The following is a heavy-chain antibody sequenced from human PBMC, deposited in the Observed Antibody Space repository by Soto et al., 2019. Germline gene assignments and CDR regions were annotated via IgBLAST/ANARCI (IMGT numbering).Heavy chain of an antibody. CDR2: IDGSGDNT. CDR1: GFTLSRYA. J-gene: IGHJ4*02. D-gene: IGHD5-18*01. V-gene: IGHV3-23*01. Sequence: EVHLLESGGGLAQPGGSLRLTCAASGFTLSRYAMSWVRQAPGKGPEWVSTIDGSGDNTYYADSVKGRFTISRDNFKSTLHLQMNSLRAEDMAVYYCAKREGYGSVDYWGQGTLVTVSS. CDR3: AKREGYGSVDY.